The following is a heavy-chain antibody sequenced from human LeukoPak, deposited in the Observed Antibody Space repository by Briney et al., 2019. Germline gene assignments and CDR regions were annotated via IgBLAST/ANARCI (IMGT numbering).Heavy chain of an antibody. D-gene: IGHD1-26*01. CDR1: GFTFSSYA. CDR2: ISGSGGST. J-gene: IGHJ4*02. V-gene: IGHV3-23*01. CDR3: AKDGRGAYSGSYRGDFDY. Sequence: PGGSLRLSCAASGFTFSSYAMSWVRQAPGKGLEWVSAISGSGGSTYYADSVKGRFTISRDNSKDTLYLQMNSLRAEDTAVYYCAKDGRGAYSGSYRGDFDYWGQGTLVTVSS.